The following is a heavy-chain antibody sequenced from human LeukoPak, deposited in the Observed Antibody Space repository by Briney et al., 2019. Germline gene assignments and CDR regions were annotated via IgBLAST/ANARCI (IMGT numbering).Heavy chain of an antibody. V-gene: IGHV1-2*02. CDR2: INPNSGGT. CDR3: ARGTRGWYQLRWFDP. J-gene: IGHJ5*02. CDR1: GYTFTGYY. D-gene: IGHD2-2*01. Sequence: ASVKVSCKASGYTFTGYYMHWVRQAPGQGLEWMGWINPNSGGTNYAQKFQGRVTMTRDTSISTAYMELSRLRSDDTAVYYCARGTRGWYQLRWFDPWGQGTLVTVSS.